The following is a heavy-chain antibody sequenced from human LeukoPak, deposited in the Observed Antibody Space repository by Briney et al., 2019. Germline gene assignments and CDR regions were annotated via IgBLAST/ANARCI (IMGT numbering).Heavy chain of an antibody. CDR1: GGSISSYY. CDR3: ARADGWYYFDY. CDR2: IYYSGST. Sequence: SETLSLTCTVSGGSISSYYWSWIRQPPGKGLEWIGYIYYSGSTNYNPSLESRVTISVDTSKNQFSLKPSSVTAADTAVYYCARADGWYYFDYWGQGTLVTVSS. V-gene: IGHV4-59*01. J-gene: IGHJ4*02. D-gene: IGHD2-15*01.